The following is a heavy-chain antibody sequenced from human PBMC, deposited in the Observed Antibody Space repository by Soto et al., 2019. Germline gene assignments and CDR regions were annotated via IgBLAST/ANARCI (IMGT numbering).Heavy chain of an antibody. CDR1: SGSISSGEYY. CDR3: ARGRFGEIHDY. CDR2: IFSSGST. Sequence: SETLSLTCTASSGSISSGEYYWSWLRQPPGKGLEWTGYIFSSGSTHYNASLKSRLTISVDTSQNQFSLHLTSVTATDTAVYYCARGRFGEIHDYWGQGTLVTVSS. D-gene: IGHD3-10*01. V-gene: IGHV4-30-4*01. J-gene: IGHJ4*02.